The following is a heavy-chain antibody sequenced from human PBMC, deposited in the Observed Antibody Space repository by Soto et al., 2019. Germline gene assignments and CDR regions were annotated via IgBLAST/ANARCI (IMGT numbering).Heavy chain of an antibody. CDR3: AMVDNYGTPPHQDV. J-gene: IGHJ6*02. V-gene: IGHV1-18*01. CDR1: GYIFVNYG. CDR2: ISPYTGNT. D-gene: IGHD5-12*01. Sequence: QVQLVQSGDEVKKPGDSVKVSCKASGYIFVNYGIAWVRQAPGQGLEWMGWISPYTGNTHSATKVQGRLTMTTDTFTSTAYMDLGSLKSEDTAVYSCAMVDNYGTPPHQDVWGQGTMFTVSS.